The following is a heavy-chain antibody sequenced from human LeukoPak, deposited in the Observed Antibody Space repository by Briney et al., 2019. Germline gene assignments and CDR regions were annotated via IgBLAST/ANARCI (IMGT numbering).Heavy chain of an antibody. CDR1: GYTFTSYY. V-gene: IGHV1-46*01. D-gene: IGHD3-10*01. J-gene: IGHJ4*02. CDR2: INPSGGST. CDR3: ARIARYGSGVAGAAGGFDY. Sequence: ASVKVSCKAPGYTFTSYYMHWVRQAPGQGLEWMGIINPSGGSTSYAQKFQGRVTMTRDTSTSTVYMELSSLRSEDTAVYYCARIARYGSGVAGAAGGFDYWGQGTLVTVSS.